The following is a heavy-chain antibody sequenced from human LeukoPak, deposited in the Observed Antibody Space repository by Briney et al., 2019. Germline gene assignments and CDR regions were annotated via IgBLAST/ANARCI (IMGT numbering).Heavy chain of an antibody. V-gene: IGHV4-31*03. D-gene: IGHD5-18*01. CDR3: ARGSRIQLWLSNWFDP. Sequence: SETLSLTCTVSGGSISSGDYYWSWIRQHPGKGLEWIGYIYYSGNTYHNPSLRSRVTMSLDTSKNQFSLNLSSVTAADTAVYYCARGSRIQLWLSNWFDPWGQGTLVTVSS. J-gene: IGHJ5*02. CDR2: IYYSGNT. CDR1: GGSISSGDYY.